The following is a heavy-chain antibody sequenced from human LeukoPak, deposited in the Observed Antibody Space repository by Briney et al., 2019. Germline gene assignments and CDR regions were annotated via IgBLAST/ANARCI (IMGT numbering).Heavy chain of an antibody. Sequence: SETLSLTCTVSGDSISHYYWNWIRQPAGKGLEWIGRIYTSGNTNYNPSLKSRVTISVDTSKNQFSLKLSSVTAADTAVYYCARHQGSSGWYVSFDPWGQGTLVTVSS. CDR3: ARHQGSSGWYVSFDP. CDR1: GDSISHYY. V-gene: IGHV4-4*07. J-gene: IGHJ5*02. CDR2: IYTSGNT. D-gene: IGHD6-19*01.